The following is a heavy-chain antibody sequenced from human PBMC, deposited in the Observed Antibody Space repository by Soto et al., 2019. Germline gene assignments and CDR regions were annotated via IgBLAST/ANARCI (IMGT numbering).Heavy chain of an antibody. CDR3: AKKGDNYYDSSGYYRPFYYFDY. V-gene: IGHV3-23*01. CDR1: GFTFSIYA. J-gene: IGHJ4*02. Sequence: PGGSLRLSCAASGFTFSIYAMSWVRQAPGKGLEWVSAISGSGGSTYYADSVKGRFTISRDNSKNTLYLQMNSLRAEDTAVYYCAKKGDNYYDSSGYYRPFYYFDYWGQGTLVTVSS. D-gene: IGHD3-22*01. CDR2: ISGSGGST.